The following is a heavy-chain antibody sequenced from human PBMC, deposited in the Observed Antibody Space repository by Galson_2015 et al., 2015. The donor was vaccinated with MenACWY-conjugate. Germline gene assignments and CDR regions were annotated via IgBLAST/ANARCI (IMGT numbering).Heavy chain of an antibody. V-gene: IGHV3-66*01. D-gene: IGHD1-26*01. CDR2: IYSGGST. CDR1: GFTVSSNY. Sequence: SLRLSCAASGFTVSSNYMSWVRQAPGKGLEWVSVIYSGGSTYYADSVKGRFTISRDNSKNTLYLQMNSLRAEDTAVYYCARSDYSWVFDYWGQGTLVTVSS. CDR3: ARSDYSWVFDY. J-gene: IGHJ4*02.